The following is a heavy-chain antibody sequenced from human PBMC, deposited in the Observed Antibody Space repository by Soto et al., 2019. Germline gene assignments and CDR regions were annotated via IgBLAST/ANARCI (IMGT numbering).Heavy chain of an antibody. CDR2: ISGSGGST. CDR3: AKGRRATVVAIPSDY. V-gene: IGHV3-23*01. Sequence: GGSLRLSCAASGFTFSSYAMSWVRQAPGKGLEWVSAISGSGGSTYYADSVKGRFTISRDNSKNTLYLQMKSLRAEDTAVYYCAKGRRATVVAIPSDYWGQGTLVTVSS. CDR1: GFTFSSYA. J-gene: IGHJ4*02. D-gene: IGHD3-22*01.